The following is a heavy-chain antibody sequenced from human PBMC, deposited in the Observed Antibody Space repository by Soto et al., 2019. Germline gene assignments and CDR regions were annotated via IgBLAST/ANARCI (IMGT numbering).Heavy chain of an antibody. V-gene: IGHV3-15*07. Sequence: GGSLRLSCAASGFTFINAWMNWVRQAPWKGLEWVGRIKSKTDGGTTDYAAPVKGRFTISRDDSKNTLYLQMNSLRTEDTAVYYCAKELQYYDFWSGSEKTVRYYYYDMDVWGQGTTVTVS. CDR3: AKELQYYDFWSGSEKTVRYYYYDMDV. CDR1: GFTFINAW. J-gene: IGHJ6*02. CDR2: IKSKTDGGTT. D-gene: IGHD3-3*01.